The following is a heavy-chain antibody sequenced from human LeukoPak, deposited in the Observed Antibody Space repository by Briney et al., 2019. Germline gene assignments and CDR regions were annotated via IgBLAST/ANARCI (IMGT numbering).Heavy chain of an antibody. D-gene: IGHD2-21*01. V-gene: IGHV4-31*03. CDR1: GGPISSGGYY. Sequence: SQTLSLTCTVSGGPISSGGYYWSWIRQHPGKGLEWIGYIYYSGSTYYNPSLKSRVTISVDTSKNQFSLKLSSVTAADTAVYYCARESCGGDCFLAAFDIWGQGTMVTVSS. CDR3: ARESCGGDCFLAAFDI. J-gene: IGHJ3*02. CDR2: IYYSGST.